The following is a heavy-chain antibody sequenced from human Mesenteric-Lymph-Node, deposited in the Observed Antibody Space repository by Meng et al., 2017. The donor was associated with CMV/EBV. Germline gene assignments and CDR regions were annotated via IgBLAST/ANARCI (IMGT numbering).Heavy chain of an antibody. Sequence: SETLSLTCSVSGDSISSSSYYWGWIRQPPGKGLEWIGSISYSGSTYYNPSLKSRVTMSVVTSKNQFSLKLSSVTAADTAVYYCARPPYYDFWSGYFSSRGVGYGMDVWGQGTTVTVSS. V-gene: IGHV4-39*01. CDR2: ISYSGST. CDR1: GDSISSSSYY. D-gene: IGHD3-3*01. CDR3: ARPPYYDFWSGYFSSRGVGYGMDV. J-gene: IGHJ6*02.